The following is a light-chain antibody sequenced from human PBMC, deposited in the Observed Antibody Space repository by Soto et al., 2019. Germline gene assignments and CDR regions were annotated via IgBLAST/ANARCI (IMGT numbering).Light chain of an antibody. J-gene: IGLJ1*01. CDR3: SSYTSSSRDV. V-gene: IGLV2-14*01. CDR2: EVS. Sequence: QSALTQPASVSGSPGQSITISCTGTSSDVGGYNYVSWYQHHPGKAPKLMIYEVSNRPSGVSNRFSGSKSGNTASLTISGLQAEDEADYYCSSYTSSSRDVFGTGTKLTVL. CDR1: SSDVGGYNY.